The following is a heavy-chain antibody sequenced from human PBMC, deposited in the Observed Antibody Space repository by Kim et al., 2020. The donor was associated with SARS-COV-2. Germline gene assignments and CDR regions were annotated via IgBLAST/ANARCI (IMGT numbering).Heavy chain of an antibody. CDR3: AKSPGIQLWLEYYFDY. CDR2: ISGSGGST. Sequence: GGSLRLSCAASGFTFSSYAMSWVRQAPGKGLEWVSAISGSGGSTYYADSVKGRFTISRDNSKNTLYLQMNSLRAEDTAVYYCAKSPGIQLWLEYYFDYWGQGTLVTVSS. D-gene: IGHD5-18*01. CDR1: GFTFSSYA. J-gene: IGHJ4*02. V-gene: IGHV3-23*01.